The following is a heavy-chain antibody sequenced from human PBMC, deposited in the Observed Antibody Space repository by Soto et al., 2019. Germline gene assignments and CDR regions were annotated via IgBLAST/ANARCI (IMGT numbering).Heavy chain of an antibody. J-gene: IGHJ6*02. V-gene: IGHV1-69*01. Sequence: QVQLVQSGAEVKKPGSSVKVSCKASGGTFSSYAISWVRQAPGQGLEWMGGIIPIFGTANYAQKFQGRVTISAAESTSTADKELSSLRSEDTAVYYCARESAFPTHYYYYGMDVWGQGTTVTVSS. CDR3: ARESAFPTHYYYYGMDV. CDR1: GGTFSSYA. CDR2: IIPIFGTA. D-gene: IGHD2-2*01.